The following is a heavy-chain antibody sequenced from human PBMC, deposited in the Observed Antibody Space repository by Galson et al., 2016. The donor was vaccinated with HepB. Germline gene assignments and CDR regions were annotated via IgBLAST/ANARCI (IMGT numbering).Heavy chain of an antibody. J-gene: IGHJ4*02. D-gene: IGHD4-23*01. CDR1: GFTFSSYV. Sequence: SLRLSCAASGFTFSSYVMTWVRQAPGKGLEWVSAINPTGVTTYYADSVKGRFTISRDNSKNTLYLQMNSLRVEDTAEYYCAKGGLRWYHNFNCWGQGTLVTVSS. CDR3: AKGGLRWYHNFNC. V-gene: IGHV3-23*01. CDR2: INPTGVTT.